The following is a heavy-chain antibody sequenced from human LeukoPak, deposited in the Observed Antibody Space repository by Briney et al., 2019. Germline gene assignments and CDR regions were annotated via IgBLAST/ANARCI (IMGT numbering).Heavy chain of an antibody. D-gene: IGHD3-22*01. CDR1: GGSLSSGSYY. Sequence: SQTLSLTCTVSGGSLSSGSYYWSWIRQPAGKGLEWIRRIYTSGSTNYNPSLKSRVTISVDTSKNQFSLKLSSVTAADTAVYYCARDSSGYYYLFEYWGQGTLVTVSS. V-gene: IGHV4-61*02. CDR2: IYTSGST. CDR3: ARDSSGYYYLFEY. J-gene: IGHJ4*02.